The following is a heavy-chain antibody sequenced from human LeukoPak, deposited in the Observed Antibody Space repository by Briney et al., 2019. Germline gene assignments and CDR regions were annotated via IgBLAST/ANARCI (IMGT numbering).Heavy chain of an antibody. CDR3: ARLPVYYYDSSGYYWDDY. D-gene: IGHD3-22*01. J-gene: IGHJ4*02. CDR1: GFTFSSYW. Sequence: GGSLRLSCAVSGFTFSSYWMHWVRQAPGKGLVWVSRIDRDGSRINYADSVKGRFTISRDNSKNTLYLQMNSLRAEDTAVFYCARLPVYYYDSSGYYWDDYWGQGTLVTVSS. CDR2: IDRDGSRI. V-gene: IGHV3-74*01.